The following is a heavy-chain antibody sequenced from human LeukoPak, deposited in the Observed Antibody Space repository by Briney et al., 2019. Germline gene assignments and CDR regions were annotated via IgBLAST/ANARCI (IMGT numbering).Heavy chain of an antibody. D-gene: IGHD3-10*01. V-gene: IGHV4-59*12. CDR1: GGSISSYY. J-gene: IGHJ4*02. CDR3: ARDGSWYYYGSGTDY. CDR2: IYYSGTT. Sequence: SETLSLTCTVSGGSISSYYWNWIRQPPGKGLEWIGYIYYSGTTNYNPSLKSRVSMSVDTSKNQFSLKLSSVTAADTAVYYCARDGSWYYYGSGTDYWGQGTLVTVSS.